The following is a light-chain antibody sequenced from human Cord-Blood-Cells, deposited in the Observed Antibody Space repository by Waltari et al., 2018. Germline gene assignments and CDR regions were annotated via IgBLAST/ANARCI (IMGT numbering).Light chain of an antibody. Sequence: EIVMTQSPATLSVSPGERATLSCRASQSVSSTLAWYQQKPGQAPRLLIYGASTRATGIPARFSCSGSGTEFTLTISSLQSEDFAVYYCQQYNNWPPWTFGQGTKVEIK. CDR3: QQYNNWPPWT. J-gene: IGKJ1*01. CDR1: QSVSST. CDR2: GAS. V-gene: IGKV3-15*01.